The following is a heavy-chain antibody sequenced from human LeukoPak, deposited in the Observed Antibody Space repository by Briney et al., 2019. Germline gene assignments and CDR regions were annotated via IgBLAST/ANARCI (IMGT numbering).Heavy chain of an antibody. CDR2: IWYDGSNK. J-gene: IGHJ4*02. V-gene: IGHV3-33*01. CDR3: ARDGIIAAAGNYFDY. D-gene: IGHD6-13*01. CDR1: GFIFSSYG. Sequence: GGSLRLSCAASGFIFSSYGMHWVRQAPGKGLEWVAVIWYDGSNKYYADSVKGRFTISRDNSKNTLYLQMNSLRAEDTAVYYCARDGIIAAAGNYFDYWGQGTLVTVSS.